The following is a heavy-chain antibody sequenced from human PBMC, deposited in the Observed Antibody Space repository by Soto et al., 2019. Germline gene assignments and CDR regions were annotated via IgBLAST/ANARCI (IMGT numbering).Heavy chain of an antibody. Sequence: SETLSLTCTVSGDSITSYYWSWIRQPPGKGLEWIGYIYYSGSTNYNPSLKSRVTISVDTSKNQFSLKLSSVTAADTAVYYCARVRYCSSTSCYPRVPWFDPWGQGTLVTVSS. CDR2: IYYSGST. CDR3: ARVRYCSSTSCYPRVPWFDP. D-gene: IGHD2-2*01. J-gene: IGHJ5*02. V-gene: IGHV4-59*12. CDR1: GDSITSYY.